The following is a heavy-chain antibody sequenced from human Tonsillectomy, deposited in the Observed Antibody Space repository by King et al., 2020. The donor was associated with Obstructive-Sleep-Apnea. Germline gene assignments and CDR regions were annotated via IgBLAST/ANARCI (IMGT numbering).Heavy chain of an antibody. J-gene: IGHJ1*01. Sequence: QITLKESGPTLVKPTQTLTLTCTFSGFSLSTSGVGVGWIRQPPGKALEWLALIYWDDDKRYSPSLKSRLTINKDTYKNQVVLTMTNMDPVDTATYYFAHIREYYYDSSGYYRKTARDFQHWGQGTLVTVSS. CDR3: AHIREYYYDSSGYYRKTARDFQH. D-gene: IGHD3-22*01. CDR2: IYWDDDK. V-gene: IGHV2-5*02. CDR1: GFSLSTSGVG.